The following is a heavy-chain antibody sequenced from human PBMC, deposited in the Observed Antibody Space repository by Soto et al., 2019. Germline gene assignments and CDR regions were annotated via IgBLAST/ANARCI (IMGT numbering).Heavy chain of an antibody. D-gene: IGHD2-2*01. Sequence: VQLLESGGGLVQPGGSLRLSCVGSGFTFINYAMNWVRQTPGKGLEWVSTISGGGARTFDADTVKGRFTISRDKSKNTVNLQMNSLRADDTAVYYCARKVLGSTSRPDWWYFDLWGRGTLVTVSS. CDR3: ARKVLGSTSRPDWWYFDL. J-gene: IGHJ2*01. CDR2: ISGGGART. CDR1: GFTFINYA. V-gene: IGHV3-23*01.